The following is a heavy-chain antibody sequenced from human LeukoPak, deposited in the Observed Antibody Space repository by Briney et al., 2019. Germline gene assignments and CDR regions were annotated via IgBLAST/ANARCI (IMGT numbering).Heavy chain of an antibody. J-gene: IGHJ4*02. CDR1: GFTFRSYS. V-gene: IGHV3-21*01. CDR2: ITGSSNYI. CDR3: ARGIGAAGQYYFDS. D-gene: IGHD6-13*01. Sequence: PGGSLRLSCAAYGFTFRSYSMDWVRQAPGKGLEWVSSITGSSNYIYYADSLKGRFTISRDNAKNSLFLQMNSLRAEDTAVYYCARGIGAAGQYYFDSWGQGTLVTVSS.